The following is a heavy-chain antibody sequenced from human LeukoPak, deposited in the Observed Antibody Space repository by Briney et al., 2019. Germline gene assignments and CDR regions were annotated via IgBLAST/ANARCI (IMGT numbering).Heavy chain of an antibody. V-gene: IGHV1-8*01. J-gene: IGHJ6*03. Sequence: GASVKVSCKASGYTFTSYDINWVRQAAGQGLEWMGWMNPNSDSTGYAQKFQGRVTMTRNTSISTAYMELSSLRSEDTAVYYCAASQEWELLNYYMDVWGKGTTVTVSS. D-gene: IGHD1-26*01. CDR2: MNPNSDST. CDR1: GYTFTSYD. CDR3: AASQEWELLNYYMDV.